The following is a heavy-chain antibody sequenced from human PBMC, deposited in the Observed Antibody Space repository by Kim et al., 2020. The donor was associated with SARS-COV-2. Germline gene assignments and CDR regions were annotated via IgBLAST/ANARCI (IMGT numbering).Heavy chain of an antibody. V-gene: IGHV3-11*03. D-gene: IGHD3-16*02. Sequence: GGSLRLSCAASGFTFSDYYMSWIRQAPGKGLEWVSYISSRSSYTNSADSVKGRVTISRDNAKNSLSLHMNSLRAEATAMDDYESIGFDYVWVSFRDYYY. CDR2: ISSRSSYT. J-gene: IGHJ6*01. CDR1: GFTFSDYY. CDR3: ESIGFDYVWVSFRDYYY.